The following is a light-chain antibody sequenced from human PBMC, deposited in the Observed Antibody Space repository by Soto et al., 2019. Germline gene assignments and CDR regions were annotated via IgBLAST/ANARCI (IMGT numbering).Light chain of an antibody. CDR2: DAS. Sequence: EIVLTQSPATLSLSPGERATLSCRASQSVSSYLAWYQQKPGQAPRLLIYDASNRATGVPDRFSGSGSGTDFTLTISRLEPEDSAVYYCQQYGSSPGITFGGGTKVDIK. CDR3: QQYGSSPGIT. V-gene: IGKV3-20*01. CDR1: QSVSSY. J-gene: IGKJ4*01.